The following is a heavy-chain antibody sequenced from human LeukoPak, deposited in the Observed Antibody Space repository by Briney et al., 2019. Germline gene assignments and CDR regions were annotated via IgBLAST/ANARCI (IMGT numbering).Heavy chain of an antibody. CDR3: ARDGPYGWNYDSG. D-gene: IGHD1-7*01. V-gene: IGHV1-18*01. J-gene: IGHJ4*02. Sequence: ASVKVSCKASGYTFTSYGISWVRQAPGQGVEWMGWISAYNGNTNYAQKLQGRVTMTPDTSTSTAYIELRSLRSDDTAVYYCARDGPYGWNYDSGWGQGTLVTVSS. CDR1: GYTFTSYG. CDR2: ISAYNGNT.